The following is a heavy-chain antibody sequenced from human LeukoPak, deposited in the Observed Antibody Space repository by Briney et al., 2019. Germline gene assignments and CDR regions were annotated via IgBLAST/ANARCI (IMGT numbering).Heavy chain of an antibody. Sequence: GGSLRLSCAASGFTFSSYAMSWVRQAPGKGLEWVSAISGSGGSTYYADSVKGRFTISRDNSKNTLHLQMNSLRAEDTAVYYCAKVSAAEYYFDYWGQGTLVAVSS. V-gene: IGHV3-23*01. CDR2: ISGSGGST. D-gene: IGHD2-2*01. CDR1: GFTFSSYA. J-gene: IGHJ4*02. CDR3: AKVSAAEYYFDY.